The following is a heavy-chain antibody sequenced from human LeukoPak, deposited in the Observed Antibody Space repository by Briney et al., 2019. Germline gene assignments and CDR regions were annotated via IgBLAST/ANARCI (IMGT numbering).Heavy chain of an antibody. CDR2: ISSGGSTI. CDR3: ARDVPLRAKYYYYYYMVV. Sequence: PGGSLRLSCAASGFTFSSYEMNWVRQAPGKGLEWVAYISSGGSTIYYADSVKGRFTIARDNAKNSMYLQMSSLRAEDTAVYYCARDVPLRAKYYYYYYMVVWSKGTTVTISS. J-gene: IGHJ6*03. D-gene: IGHD2-2*01. V-gene: IGHV3-48*03. CDR1: GFTFSSYE.